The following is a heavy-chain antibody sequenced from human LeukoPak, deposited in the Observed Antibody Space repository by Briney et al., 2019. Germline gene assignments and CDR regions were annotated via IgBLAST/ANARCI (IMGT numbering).Heavy chain of an antibody. CDR2: IYTSGST. V-gene: IGHV4-39*07. CDR3: ARDVKYGGKLAFDY. Sequence: PSETLSLTCTVSGGSISSSSYYWGWIRQPPGKGLEWIGRIYTSGSTNYNPSLKSRVTMSVDTSKNQFSLKLSSMTAADTAVYYCARDVKYGGKLAFDYWGQGTLVTVSS. CDR1: GGSISSSSYY. D-gene: IGHD4-23*01. J-gene: IGHJ4*02.